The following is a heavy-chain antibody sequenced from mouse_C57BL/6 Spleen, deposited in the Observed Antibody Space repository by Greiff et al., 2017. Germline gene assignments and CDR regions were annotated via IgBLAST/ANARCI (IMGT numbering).Heavy chain of an antibody. CDR1: GFTFSDYY. Sequence: EVKLMESEGGLVQPGSSMKLSCTASGFTFSDYYMAWVRQVPEKGLEWVANINYDGSSTYYLDSLKSRFIISRDNAKNILYLQMSSLKSEDTATYYCARARGLRPFDYWGQGTTLTVSS. J-gene: IGHJ2*01. D-gene: IGHD2-4*01. CDR2: INYDGSST. CDR3: ARARGLRPFDY. V-gene: IGHV5-16*01.